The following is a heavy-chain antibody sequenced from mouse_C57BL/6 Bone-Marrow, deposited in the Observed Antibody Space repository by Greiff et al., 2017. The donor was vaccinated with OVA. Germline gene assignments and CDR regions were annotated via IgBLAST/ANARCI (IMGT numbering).Heavy chain of an antibody. Sequence: QVQLQQPGAELVKPGASVKLSCKASGYTFTSYWMHWVKQRPGQGLEWIGMIHPNSGSTNYNEKFKSKATLTVDKSSSTAYMQLSSLTSEDSAVYYGERKILNWDAMDYGGQGTSVTVSA. CDR3: ERKILNWDAMDY. J-gene: IGHJ4*01. CDR1: GYTFTSYW. D-gene: IGHD4-1*02. CDR2: IHPNSGST. V-gene: IGHV1-64*01.